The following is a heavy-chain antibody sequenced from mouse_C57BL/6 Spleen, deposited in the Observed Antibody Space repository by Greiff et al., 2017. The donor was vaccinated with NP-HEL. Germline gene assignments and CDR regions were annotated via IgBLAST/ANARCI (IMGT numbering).Heavy chain of an antibody. CDR3: ARETTVVEDYFDY. CDR1: GYTFTSYW. Sequence: QVQLQQSGAELVKPGASVKMSCKASGYTFTSYWITWVKQRPGQGLEWIGDIYPGSGSTNYNEKFKSKATLTVDTSSSTAYMQLSSLTSEDSAVYYCARETTVVEDYFDYWGQGTTLTVSS. J-gene: IGHJ2*01. CDR2: IYPGSGST. V-gene: IGHV1-55*01. D-gene: IGHD1-1*01.